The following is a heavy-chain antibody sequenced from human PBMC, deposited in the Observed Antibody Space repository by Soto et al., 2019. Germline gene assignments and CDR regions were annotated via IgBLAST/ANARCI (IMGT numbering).Heavy chain of an antibody. Sequence: SETLSLTCAVSGGSISSYYWSWIRQPPGKGLECIGYIYYSGNTKYNPSLESRVTISVDMSKNQFSLKLRSVTAADTAVYYCARAPNDYNYHYYGMDVWGQGTTVTVYS. D-gene: IGHD4-4*01. J-gene: IGHJ6*02. CDR3: ARAPNDYNYHYYGMDV. V-gene: IGHV4-59*01. CDR1: GGSISSYY. CDR2: IYYSGNT.